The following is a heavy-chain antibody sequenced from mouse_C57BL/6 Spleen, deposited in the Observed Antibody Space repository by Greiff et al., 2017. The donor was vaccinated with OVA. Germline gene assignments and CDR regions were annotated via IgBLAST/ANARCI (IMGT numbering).Heavy chain of an antibody. CDR2: IYPGGGYT. Sequence: VKLQESGAELVRPGTSVKMSCKASGYTFTNYWIGWAKQRPGHGLEWIGDIYPGGGYTNYNEKFKGKATLTADKSSSTAYMQFSSLTSEDSAIYYCARSEYDYLYYFDYWGQGTTLTVSS. CDR1: GYTFTNYW. J-gene: IGHJ2*01. V-gene: IGHV1-63*01. D-gene: IGHD2-4*01. CDR3: ARSEYDYLYYFDY.